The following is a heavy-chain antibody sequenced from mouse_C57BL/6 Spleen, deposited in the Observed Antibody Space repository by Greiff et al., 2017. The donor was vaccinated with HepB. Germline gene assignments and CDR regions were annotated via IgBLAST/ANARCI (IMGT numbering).Heavy chain of an antibody. V-gene: IGHV1-55*01. J-gene: IGHJ2*01. D-gene: IGHD2-5*01. CDR1: GYTFTSYW. CDR3: ARDGYSKVSYYFDY. Sequence: QVQLQQPGAELVKPGASVKMSCKASGYTFTSYWITWVKQRPGQGLEWIGDIYPGSGSTNYNEKFKSKATLTVDTSSSTAYMQLSSLTSEDSAVYYCARDGYSKVSYYFDYWGQGTTLTVSS. CDR2: IYPGSGST.